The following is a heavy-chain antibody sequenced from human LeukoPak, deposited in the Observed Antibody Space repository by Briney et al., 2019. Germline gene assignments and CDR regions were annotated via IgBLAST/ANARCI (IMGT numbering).Heavy chain of an antibody. CDR1: GFIFSDYS. CDR3: ARATTYDILTGYFDY. J-gene: IGHJ4*02. Sequence: GGSLRLSCVASGFIFSDYSMDWVRQAPGKGLEWVSSISSSSAYIFYSDSVKGRFTMSRDNAKNSLYLQMNSLRAEDTAVYYCARATTYDILTGYFDYWGQGTLVTVSS. D-gene: IGHD3-9*01. CDR2: ISSSSAYI. V-gene: IGHV3-21*01.